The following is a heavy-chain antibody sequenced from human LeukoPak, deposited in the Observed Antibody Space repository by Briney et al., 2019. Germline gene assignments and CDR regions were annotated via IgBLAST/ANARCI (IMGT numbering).Heavy chain of an antibody. CDR2: IYHSGSI. J-gene: IGHJ4*02. CDR1: GYSISNGYF. V-gene: IGHV4-38-2*02. Sequence: SETLSLTCTVSGYSISNGYFWGWIRQPPGKGLECIGTIYHSGSIYYNPSLKGRVTISVDTSKNQFSLRLNSLTAADTAVYYCARGYGSGSYFVYWGQGTLVTVSS. D-gene: IGHD3-10*01. CDR3: ARGYGSGSYFVY.